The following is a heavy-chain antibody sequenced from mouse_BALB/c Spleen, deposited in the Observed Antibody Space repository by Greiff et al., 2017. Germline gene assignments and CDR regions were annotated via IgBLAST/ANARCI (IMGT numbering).Heavy chain of an antibody. Sequence: QVQLKQSGAELVRPGTSVKISCKASGYTFTNYWLGWVKQRPGHGLEWIGDIYPGGGYTNYNDKFKGKATLTADTSSSTAYMQLSSLTPEDSAVYFCARSLDYYGSRGGMDYWGQGTSVTVSS. CDR1: GYTFTNYW. D-gene: IGHD1-1*01. CDR2: IYPGGGYT. V-gene: IGHV1-63*02. CDR3: ARSLDYYGSRGGMDY. J-gene: IGHJ4*01.